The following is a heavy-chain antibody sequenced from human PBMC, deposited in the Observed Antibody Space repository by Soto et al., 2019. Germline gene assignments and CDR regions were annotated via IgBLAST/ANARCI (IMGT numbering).Heavy chain of an antibody. CDR3: ARRYSSAFDI. Sequence: SETLSLTCTVSGGFIRGSDYYWGWIRQPPGKGLEWIGNIYYSGTSYSYPSLKGRVTMSVDTSKNQFSLKLSSVTAADTAVYYCARRYSSAFDIWGQGTMVTVSS. J-gene: IGHJ3*02. CDR2: IYYSGTS. D-gene: IGHD6-13*01. CDR1: GGFIRGSDYY. V-gene: IGHV4-39*01.